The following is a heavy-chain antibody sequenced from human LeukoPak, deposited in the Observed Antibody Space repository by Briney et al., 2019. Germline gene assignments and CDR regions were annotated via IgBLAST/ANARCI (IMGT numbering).Heavy chain of an antibody. V-gene: IGHV3-30*14. J-gene: IGHJ3*02. CDR1: GFTFSSYA. D-gene: IGHD6-25*01. CDR2: ISYDGSNK. Sequence: GRSLRLSCAASGFTFSSYAMHWVRQAPGKGLEWVAVISYDGSNKYYADSVKGRFTISRENAKNSLYLQMNSLRAGDTAVYYCARGRDRWDRLDDAFDIWGQGTMVTVSS. CDR3: ARGRDRWDRLDDAFDI.